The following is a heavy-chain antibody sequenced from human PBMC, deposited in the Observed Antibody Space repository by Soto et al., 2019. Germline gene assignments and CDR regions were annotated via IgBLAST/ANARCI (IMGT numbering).Heavy chain of an antibody. CDR3: VGNAGSSSSWTLFGMDV. Sequence: QVQLQESGPRLVKPSETLSLTCTVSGGSFSTYYWSWIRQTPGKGLVWIGTNYYSGRPNYSVSLTGRVTISIDTSRKQLSLKLNSVTAADTAVYYCVGNAGSSSSWTLFGMDVWGQAPTVTVSS. CDR2: NYYSGRP. D-gene: IGHD6-13*01. CDR1: GGSFSTYY. V-gene: IGHV4-59*01. J-gene: IGHJ6*02.